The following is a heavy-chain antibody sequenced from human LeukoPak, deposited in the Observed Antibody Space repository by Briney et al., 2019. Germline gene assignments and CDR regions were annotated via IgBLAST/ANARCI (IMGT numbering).Heavy chain of an antibody. CDR1: GGTFSSYA. CDR3: ARGPMTFYTGYMDV. J-gene: IGHJ6*03. D-gene: IGHD2-2*02. CDR2: ISAYNGNT. V-gene: IGHV1-18*01. Sequence: ASVKVSCKASGGTFSSYAISWVRQAPGQGLEWMGWISAYNGNTNYAQKLQGRVTMTTDTSTSTAYMELRSLRSDDTAVYYCARGPMTFYTGYMDVWGKGTTVTVSS.